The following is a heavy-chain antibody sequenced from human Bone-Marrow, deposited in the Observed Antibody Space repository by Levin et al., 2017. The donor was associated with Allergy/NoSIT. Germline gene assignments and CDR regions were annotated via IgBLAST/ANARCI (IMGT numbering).Heavy chain of an antibody. CDR1: GFTFSNAW. V-gene: IGHV3-15*01. D-gene: IGHD6-19*01. Sequence: PGGSLRLSCAASGFTFSNAWMSWVRQAPGKGLEWVGRIKSKTDGGTTDYAAPVKGRFTISRDDSKNTLYLQMNSLKTEDTAVYYCTTEGSIAVAVHLAFDSWGQGTMVTVSS. J-gene: IGHJ3*02. CDR3: TTEGSIAVAVHLAFDS. CDR2: IKSKTDGGTT.